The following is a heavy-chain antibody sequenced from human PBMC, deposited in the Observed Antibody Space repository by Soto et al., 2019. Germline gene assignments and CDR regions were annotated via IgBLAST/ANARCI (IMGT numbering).Heavy chain of an antibody. CDR3: ARLSGYDPAGAADK. D-gene: IGHD5-12*01. J-gene: IGHJ4*02. CDR1: GASVSSAEHS. Sequence: QVQLQESGPGLVKASQTLSLTCTLSGASVSSAEHSWSWIRQPPGKGLEWIGYSYYSGGSYYTASLQRRVSISGDTSQNQFSLKLTSVTAADTAVYYCARLSGYDPAGAADKWGPGILVSVSS. V-gene: IGHV4-30-4*01. CDR2: SYYSGGS.